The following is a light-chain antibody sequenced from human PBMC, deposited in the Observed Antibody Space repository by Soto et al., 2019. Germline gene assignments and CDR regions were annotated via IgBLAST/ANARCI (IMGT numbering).Light chain of an antibody. CDR1: RSNIGSSN. J-gene: IGLJ3*02. V-gene: IGLV1-44*01. Sequence: QSVLTQPPSASGTPGQRVTISCSGSRSNIGSSNVNWYQQLPGTAPKVLIYSDNVRPSGVPDRVSGSKSGTSASLAISGLQSEDGADYYCAAWDDSLNAWVFGGGTKVTVL. CDR2: SDN. CDR3: AAWDDSLNAWV.